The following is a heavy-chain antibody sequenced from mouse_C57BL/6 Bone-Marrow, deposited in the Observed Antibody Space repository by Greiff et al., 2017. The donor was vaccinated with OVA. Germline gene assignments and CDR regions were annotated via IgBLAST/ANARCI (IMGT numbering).Heavy chain of an antibody. J-gene: IGHJ3*01. CDR1: GYTFTDYN. CDR2: INPNNGGT. D-gene: IGHD1-1*01. V-gene: IGHV1-18*01. Sequence: VQLQHSGPELVKPGASVKIPCKASGYTFTDYNMDWVKQSHGKSLEWIGDINPNNGGTIYNQKFKGKATLTVDKSSSTAYMELRSLTSEDTAVYYCAREAYYYGSSYAWFAYWGQGTLVTVSA. CDR3: AREAYYYGSSYAWFAY.